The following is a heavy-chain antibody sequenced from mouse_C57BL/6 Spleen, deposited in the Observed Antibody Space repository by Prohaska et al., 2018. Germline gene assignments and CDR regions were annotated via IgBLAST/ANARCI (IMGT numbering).Heavy chain of an antibody. CDR2: IDPSDSYT. CDR1: GYTSTSYW. V-gene: IGHV1-69*01. CDR3: ARLITTVVAPDY. J-gene: IGHJ2*01. Sequence: QVPLQQPGAELVMPGASVKLSCKASGYTSTSYWMHWVKQRPGQGLEWIGEIDPSDSYTNYNQKFKGKTTLTVDKSSSTAYMQLSSLTSEDSAVYCCARLITTVVAPDYWGQGTTLTFSS. D-gene: IGHD1-1*01.